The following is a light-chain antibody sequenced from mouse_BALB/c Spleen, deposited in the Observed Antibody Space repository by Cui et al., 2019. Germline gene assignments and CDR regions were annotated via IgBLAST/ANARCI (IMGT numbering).Light chain of an antibody. CDR3: QQWSSNPPT. Sequence: QIVLSQSPAILSASPGEEVTMTCRARYSVSYVHWYQQKPGSSPKPRMYATTNLASGVAARFSGSGSGTSYSLTISRVEAEDAATYYCQQWSSNPPTFGGGTKLEIK. V-gene: IGKV4-72*01. CDR1: YSVSY. J-gene: IGKJ1*01. CDR2: ATT.